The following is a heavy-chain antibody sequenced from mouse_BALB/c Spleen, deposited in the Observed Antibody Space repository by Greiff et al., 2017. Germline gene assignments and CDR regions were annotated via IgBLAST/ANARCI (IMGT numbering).Heavy chain of an antibody. J-gene: IGHJ4*01. CDR1: GFTFSDYG. Sequence: EVQRVESGGGLVQPGGSRKLSCAASGFTFSDYGMAWVRQAPGKGPEWVAFISNLAYSIYYADTVTGRFTISRENAKNTLYLEMSSLRSEDTAMYYCARVGNSYAMDYWGQGTSVTVSS. D-gene: IGHD2-1*01. CDR3: ARVGNSYAMDY. V-gene: IGHV5-15*02. CDR2: ISNLAYSI.